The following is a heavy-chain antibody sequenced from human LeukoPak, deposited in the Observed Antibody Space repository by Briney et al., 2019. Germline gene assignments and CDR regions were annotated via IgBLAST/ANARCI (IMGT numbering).Heavy chain of an antibody. V-gene: IGHV4-59*02. Sequence: SDTLSLTCILSGDSVSGYYWNWIRHPRGEGREWIVYTHRSGNALYNPSLKSRVTTSVHPSKNQFCLSLSSVTAADTAVYYCARWEVRLNAFEMSGERTMVSASS. D-gene: IGHD3-10*01. CDR1: GDSVSGYY. CDR2: THRSGNA. CDR3: ARWEVRLNAFEM. J-gene: IGHJ3*02.